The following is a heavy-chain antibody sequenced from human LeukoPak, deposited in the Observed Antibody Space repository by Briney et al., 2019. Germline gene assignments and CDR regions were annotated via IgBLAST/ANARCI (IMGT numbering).Heavy chain of an antibody. CDR2: ISTSGSTT. CDR3: ARDRTSTVWYFDL. CDR1: GFTFSDYH. J-gene: IGHJ2*01. Sequence: PGGSLRLSCAASGFTFSDYHMSWIRQAPGKGLEWVSYISTSGSTTDYADSVKGRFTISRDNAKNSLYQQMNSLRAEDTAVYYCARDRTSTVWYFDLWGRGTQVTVSS. V-gene: IGHV3-11*01. D-gene: IGHD4-17*01.